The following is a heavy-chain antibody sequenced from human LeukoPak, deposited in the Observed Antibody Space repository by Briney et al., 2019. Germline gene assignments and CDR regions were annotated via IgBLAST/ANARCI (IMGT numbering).Heavy chain of an antibody. CDR2: IKPEGSAQ. Sequence: GGSLRISCAASGFTFNNYWMTWVRQAPGKGLEWVANIKPEGSAQYYADSVRGRFTISRDNAKNSLYLQMNSLRAEDTAVYYCARGHYYDSSEYFDYWGQGTQVIVSS. J-gene: IGHJ4*02. CDR3: ARGHYYDSSEYFDY. D-gene: IGHD3-22*01. CDR1: GFTFNNYW. V-gene: IGHV3-7*01.